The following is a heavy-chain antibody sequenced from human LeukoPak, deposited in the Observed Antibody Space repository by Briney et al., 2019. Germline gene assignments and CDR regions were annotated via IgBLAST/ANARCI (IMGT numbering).Heavy chain of an antibody. CDR3: TTELVVATLGYFDY. D-gene: IGHD5-12*01. V-gene: IGHV3-15*01. J-gene: IGHJ4*02. CDR1: GFTFSNAW. Sequence: PGRSLRLSCAASGFTFSNAWMSWVRQAPGKGLEWVGRIKSKTDGGTTDYAAPVKGRFTISRDDSKNTLYLQMNSLKTEDTAVYYCTTELVVATLGYFDYWGQGTLVTVSS. CDR2: IKSKTDGGTT.